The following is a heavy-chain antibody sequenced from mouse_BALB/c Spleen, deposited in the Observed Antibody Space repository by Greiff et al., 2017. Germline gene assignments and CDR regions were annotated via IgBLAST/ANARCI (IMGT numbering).Heavy chain of an antibody. J-gene: IGHJ4*01. Sequence: EVHLVESGAELVKPGASVKLSCTASGFNIKDTYMHWVKQRPEQGLEWIGRIDPANGNTKYDPKFQGKATITADTSSNTAYLQLSSLTSEDTAVYYCAITTVVATRGYAMDYWGQGTSVTVSS. V-gene: IGHV14-3*02. CDR3: AITTVVATRGYAMDY. D-gene: IGHD1-1*01. CDR2: IDPANGNT. CDR1: GFNIKDTY.